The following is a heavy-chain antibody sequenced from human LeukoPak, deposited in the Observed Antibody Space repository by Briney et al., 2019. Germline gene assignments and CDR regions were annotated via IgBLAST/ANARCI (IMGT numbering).Heavy chain of an antibody. CDR1: GFTFSTYW. CDR3: ARVWPLFGHYYHGMDV. Sequence: GGSLRLSCTASGFTFSTYWMTWVRQAPGKGLEWVANIKQDESEKYYVGSVKGRFNISRDNAKNSLYLQMNSLRAEDTAVYYCARVWPLFGHYYHGMDVWGLGTTVTVSS. D-gene: IGHD3-3*01. J-gene: IGHJ6*02. V-gene: IGHV3-7*01. CDR2: IKQDESEK.